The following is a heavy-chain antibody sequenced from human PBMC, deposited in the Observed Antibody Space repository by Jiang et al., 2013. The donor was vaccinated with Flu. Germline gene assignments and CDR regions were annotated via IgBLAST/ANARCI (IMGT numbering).Heavy chain of an antibody. CDR2: INAGNGNT. CDR3: ARRIGAEYYYGMDV. D-gene: IGHD4/OR15-4a*01. Sequence: GAEVKKPGASVKVSCKASGYTFTSYAMHWVRQAPGQRLEWMGWINAGNGNTKYSQKFQGRVTITRDTSASTAYMELSSLRSEDTAVYYCARRIGAEYYYGMDVWGQGTTVIVSS. J-gene: IGHJ6*02. V-gene: IGHV1-3*01. CDR1: GYTFTSYA.